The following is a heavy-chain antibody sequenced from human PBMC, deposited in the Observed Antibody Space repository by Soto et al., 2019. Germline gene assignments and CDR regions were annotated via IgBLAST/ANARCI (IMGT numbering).Heavy chain of an antibody. D-gene: IGHD3-3*02. V-gene: IGHV1-18*01. Sequence: ASVKVSCKASGYTFTSYGISWVRQAPGQGLEWMGWISAYNGNTNYAQKLHGRVTMTTDTSTNTAYMELGSLRSDDTALYYCAILAPGNMDVWGKGTTVTVSS. CDR2: ISAYNGNT. CDR3: AILAPGNMDV. J-gene: IGHJ6*03. CDR1: GYTFTSYG.